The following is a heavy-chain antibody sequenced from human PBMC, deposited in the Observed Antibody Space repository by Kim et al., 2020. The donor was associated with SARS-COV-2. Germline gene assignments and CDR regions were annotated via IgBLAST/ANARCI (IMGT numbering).Heavy chain of an antibody. CDR3: AKEHRGYSYGYGPTDYYYYGMDV. D-gene: IGHD5-18*01. J-gene: IGHJ6*02. CDR1: GFTFSSYA. V-gene: IGHV3-23*01. Sequence: GGSLRLSCAASGFTFSSYAMSWVRQAPGKGLEWVSAISGSGGSTYYADSVKGRFTISRDNSKNTLYLQMNSLRAEDTAVYYCAKEHRGYSYGYGPTDYYYYGMDVWGQGTTVTVSS. CDR2: ISGSGGST.